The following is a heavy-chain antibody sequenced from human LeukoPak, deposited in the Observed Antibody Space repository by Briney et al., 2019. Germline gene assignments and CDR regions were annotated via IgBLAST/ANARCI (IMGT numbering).Heavy chain of an antibody. D-gene: IGHD3-22*01. V-gene: IGHV4-39*07. CDR1: GGSISSSSYY. Sequence: PSETLSLTCTVSGGSISSSSYYWGWIRQPPGKGLKWIGSIYYSGSTYYNPSLKSRVTISVDTSKNQFSLKLSSVTAADTAVYYCARGDYYDSSTYWGQRTLVTVSS. J-gene: IGHJ4*02. CDR3: ARGDYYDSSTY. CDR2: IYYSGST.